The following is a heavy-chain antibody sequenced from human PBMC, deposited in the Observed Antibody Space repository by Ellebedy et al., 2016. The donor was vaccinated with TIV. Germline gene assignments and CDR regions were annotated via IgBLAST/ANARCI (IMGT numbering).Heavy chain of an antibody. CDR1: GFTFSSYS. CDR2: ISSSSSYI. V-gene: IGHV3-21*04. Sequence: GESLKISXAASGFTFSSYSMNWVRQAPGKGLEWVSSISSSSSYIYYADSVKGRFTISRDNAKNSLYLQMNSLRAEDTAVYYCAKWSCSSTSCYLDYYYYYMDVWGKGTTVTVSS. J-gene: IGHJ6*03. CDR3: AKWSCSSTSCYLDYYYYYMDV. D-gene: IGHD2-2*01.